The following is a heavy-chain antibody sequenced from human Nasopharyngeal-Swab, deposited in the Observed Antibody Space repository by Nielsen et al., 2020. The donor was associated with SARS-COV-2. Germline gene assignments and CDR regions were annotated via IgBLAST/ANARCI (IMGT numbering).Heavy chain of an antibody. J-gene: IGHJ6*02. Sequence: SETLSLTCTVSGGSISSYYWSWIRQPPGKGLEWIGYIYYSGSTNYNPSLKSRVTISVDTSKNQFSLKLSSVTAADTAVYYCARAAASSFFTTYGMDVWGQGTTATVSS. D-gene: IGHD1-1*01. V-gene: IGHV4-59*01. CDR2: IYYSGST. CDR1: GGSISSYY. CDR3: ARAAASSFFTTYGMDV.